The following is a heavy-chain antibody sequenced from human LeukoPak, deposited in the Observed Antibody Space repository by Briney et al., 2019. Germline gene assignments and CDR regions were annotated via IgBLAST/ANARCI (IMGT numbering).Heavy chain of an antibody. D-gene: IGHD3-10*01. CDR1: GFTVSDYW. CDR3: ARGGIMIRGLDLPDY. V-gene: IGHV3-74*01. CDR2: IKSHVSDT. J-gene: IGHJ4*02. Sequence: GGAVRLSCVASGFTVSDYWIHWVRQAPGQGLVWVARIKSHVSDTAHADSVKGRFTISRDNAKNTLYLQMNHLRAEDTAVYYCARGGIMIRGLDLPDYWGQGTLVTVSS.